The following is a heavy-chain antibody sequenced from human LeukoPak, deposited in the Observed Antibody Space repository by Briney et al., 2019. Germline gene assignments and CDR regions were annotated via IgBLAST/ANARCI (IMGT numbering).Heavy chain of an antibody. J-gene: IGHJ4*02. CDR1: GFTFSSYA. V-gene: IGHV3-30*04. Sequence: SGGSLRLSCAASGFTFSSYAMHWVRQAPGKGLEWVAVISYDGSNKYYADSVKGRFTISRDNSKNTLNLQMNSLRAEDTAVYYCARDRRAYFDYWGQGTLVTVSS. CDR3: ARDRRAYFDY. CDR2: ISYDGSNK.